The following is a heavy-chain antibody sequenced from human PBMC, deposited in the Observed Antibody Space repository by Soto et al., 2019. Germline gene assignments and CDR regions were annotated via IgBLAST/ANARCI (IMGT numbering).Heavy chain of an antibody. CDR2: IYYSGST. CDR3: ARVGPTTAQYSFFDY. CDR1: GGSISGGDYY. V-gene: IGHV4-30-4*01. J-gene: IGHJ4*02. Sequence: SETLSLTCTVSGGSISGGDYYRSWIRQPPGKGLEWIGYIYYSGSTYYNPSLKGRVTISVDTSKNQFSLKLSSVTAADTAVYYCARVGPTTAQYSFFDYWGQGTLVTVSS. D-gene: IGHD5-18*01.